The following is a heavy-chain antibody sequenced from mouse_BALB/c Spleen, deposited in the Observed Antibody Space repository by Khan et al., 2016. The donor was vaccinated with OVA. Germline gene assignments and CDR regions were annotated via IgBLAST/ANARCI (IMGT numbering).Heavy chain of an antibody. CDR1: GYTFTDYV. D-gene: IGHD2-3*01. CDR3: ARGGYSVRFALDY. V-gene: IGHV1S136*01. CDR2: IYPKNDNT. J-gene: IGHJ4*01. Sequence: EVQLQQSGPELVKPGASVKMSCKASGYTFTDYVIGWVKQRAGQGLEWIGEIYPKNDNTYYNEKFKGKATLTVDKSSDTAYMQLSSLTSEDSAVYFCARGGYSVRFALDYWSQEISVTVSS.